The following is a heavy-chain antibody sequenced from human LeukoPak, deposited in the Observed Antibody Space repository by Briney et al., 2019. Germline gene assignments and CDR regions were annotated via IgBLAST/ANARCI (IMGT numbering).Heavy chain of an antibody. J-gene: IGHJ4*02. CDR2: IYSSGSP. D-gene: IGHD1-26*01. CDR3: ARLGSYSDH. V-gene: IGHV4-4*08. Sequence: SETLSLTCSVSDGSISSYYWRWIRQPPGKGLEWIGYIYSSGSPNYNPSLKSRVTTFLDKSKNQFSLTLNSVNTADTAGYYCARLGSYSDHWGQGTLVTVSS. CDR1: DGSISSYY.